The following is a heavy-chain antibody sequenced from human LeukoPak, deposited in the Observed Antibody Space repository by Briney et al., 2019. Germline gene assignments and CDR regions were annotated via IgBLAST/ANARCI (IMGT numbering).Heavy chain of an antibody. V-gene: IGHV4-59*01. Sequence: SETLSLTCTVSGGSISSYYWGWIRQPPGKGLEWIGYIYYSGSTNYNPSLKSRVTISVDTSKNQFSLKLSSVTAADTAVYYCASEMATIGLGNYFDYWGQGTLVTVSS. CDR2: IYYSGST. J-gene: IGHJ4*02. CDR3: ASEMATIGLGNYFDY. D-gene: IGHD5-24*01. CDR1: GGSISSYY.